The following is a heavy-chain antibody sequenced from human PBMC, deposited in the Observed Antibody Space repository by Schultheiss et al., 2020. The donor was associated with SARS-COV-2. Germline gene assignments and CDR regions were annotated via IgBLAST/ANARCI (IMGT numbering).Heavy chain of an antibody. CDR2: INHSGST. J-gene: IGHJ4*02. V-gene: IGHV4-34*01. CDR3: SRVGQLVLIRYFDY. D-gene: IGHD6-13*01. CDR1: GGSISSYY. Sequence: SETLSLTWTDSGGSISSYYWSWIRQPPGKGLEWIGEINHSGSTNYNPSLKSRVTISVDTSKNQFSLKLSSVTAADTAVYYCSRVGQLVLIRYFDYWGQGTLVTVSS.